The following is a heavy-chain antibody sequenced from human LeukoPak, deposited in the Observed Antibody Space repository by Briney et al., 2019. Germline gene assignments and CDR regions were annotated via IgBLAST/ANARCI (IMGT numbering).Heavy chain of an antibody. V-gene: IGHV1-2*02. D-gene: IGHD1-26*01. Sequence: ASVKVSCKASGHTFTGYYMHWVRQAPGQGLEWMGWINPNSGDTNYAQKFQGRVTMTTDTSTSTAYMEVRSLRSDDTAVYYCAREESIGSYQFLNEYWGQGTLVTVSS. CDR1: GHTFTGYY. J-gene: IGHJ4*02. CDR3: AREESIGSYQFLNEY. CDR2: INPNSGDT.